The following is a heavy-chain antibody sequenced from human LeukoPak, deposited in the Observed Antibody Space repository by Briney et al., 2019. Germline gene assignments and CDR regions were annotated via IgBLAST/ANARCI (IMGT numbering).Heavy chain of an antibody. CDR3: ASTLVVPAATSWFDP. Sequence: SQTLSLTCTVSGGSISSGSYYWSWIRQPAGKGLEWIGRIYTSGSTNYNPSLKSRVTISVDTSKNQFSLKLSSVTAADTAVYYCASTLVVPAATSWFDPWGQGTLVTVSS. CDR1: GGSISSGSYY. V-gene: IGHV4-61*02. J-gene: IGHJ5*02. D-gene: IGHD2-2*01. CDR2: IYTSGST.